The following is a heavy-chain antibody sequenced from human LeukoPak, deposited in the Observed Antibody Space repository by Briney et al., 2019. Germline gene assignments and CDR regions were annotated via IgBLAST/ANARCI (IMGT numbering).Heavy chain of an antibody. V-gene: IGHV3-23*01. CDR3: AKAASSSWPSYYYGMDV. CDR2: GSSSTT. D-gene: IGHD6-13*01. Sequence: GGSLRLSCAASGFTFSIYVMSWVRQAPGKGLGWVSGGSSSTTYYADSVKGRFTISRDNSRDTVFLQMNSLRVDDTAVYYCAKAASSSWPSYYYGMDVWGQGTTVTVSS. J-gene: IGHJ6*02. CDR1: GFTFSIYV.